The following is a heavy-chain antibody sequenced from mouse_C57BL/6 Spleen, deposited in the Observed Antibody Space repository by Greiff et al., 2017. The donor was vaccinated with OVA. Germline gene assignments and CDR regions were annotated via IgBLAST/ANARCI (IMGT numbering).Heavy chain of an antibody. CDR1: GYTFTDYN. V-gene: IGHV1-22*01. CDR2: INPNNGGT. J-gene: IGHJ1*03. D-gene: IGHD1-1*01. Sequence: EVKLQESGPELVKPGASVKMSCKASGYTFTDYNMHWVKQSHGKSLEWIGYINPNNGGTSYNQKFKGKATLTVNKSSSTAYMELRSRTSEDSAVYYCARSGNMGVYYHWYFAVWGTGTTVTVSS. CDR3: ARSGNMGVYYHWYFAV.